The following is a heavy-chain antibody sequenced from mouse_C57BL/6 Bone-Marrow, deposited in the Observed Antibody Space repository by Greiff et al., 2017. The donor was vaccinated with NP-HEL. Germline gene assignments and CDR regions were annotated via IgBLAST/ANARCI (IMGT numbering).Heavy chain of an antibody. J-gene: IGHJ4*01. D-gene: IGHD1-1*01. V-gene: IGHV5-15*01. CDR2: ISNLAYSI. Sequence: EVQGVESGGGLVQPGGSLKLSCEASGFTFSDYGMAWVRQAPRKGPEWVAFISNLAYSIYYADTVTGRFTISSENAKNTLYLEMSSLRSEDTAMYYCARRGYYYGSSYVDYAMDYWGQGTSVTVSS. CDR3: ARRGYYYGSSYVDYAMDY. CDR1: GFTFSDYG.